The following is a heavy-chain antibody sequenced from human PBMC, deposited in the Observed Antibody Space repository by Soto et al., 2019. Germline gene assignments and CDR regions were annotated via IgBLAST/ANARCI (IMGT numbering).Heavy chain of an antibody. CDR3: ARDRIRIVVESGPYYDDYGMDV. D-gene: IGHD3-22*01. CDR2: INHSGST. J-gene: IGHJ6*02. V-gene: IGHV4-34*01. Sequence: PSETLSLTCAVYGGSFSGYYWSWIRQPPGKGLEWIGEINHSGSTNYNPSLKSRVTISLDTSKNQFSLKLSSVTAADTAVYYCARDRIRIVVESGPYYDDYGMDVWGQGTTVTVSS. CDR1: GGSFSGYY.